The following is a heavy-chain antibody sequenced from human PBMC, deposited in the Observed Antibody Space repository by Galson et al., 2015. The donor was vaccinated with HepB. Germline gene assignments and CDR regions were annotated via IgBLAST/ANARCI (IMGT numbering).Heavy chain of an antibody. J-gene: IGHJ3*02. CDR1: GFSLSTSGMR. Sequence: PALVKPTQTLTLTCTFSGFSLSTSGMRVSWIRQPPGKALEWLARIDWDDDQFYSTSLKTRLTISKDTSKNQVVLTMTNMDPVDTAPYYCARTHEKIFGVEEYAFDICGHGTMVTASS. CDR3: ARTHEKIFGVEEYAFDI. CDR2: IDWDDDQ. V-gene: IGHV2-70*04. D-gene: IGHD3-3*01.